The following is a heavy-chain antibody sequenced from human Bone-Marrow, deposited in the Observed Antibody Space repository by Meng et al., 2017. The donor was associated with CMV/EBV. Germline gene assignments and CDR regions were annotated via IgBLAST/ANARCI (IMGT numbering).Heavy chain of an antibody. CDR3: AKDGATLLEWLPD. Sequence: GGSLRLSCAASGFTFSNYAMSWVRQAPGKGLEWVSAISGSGGSTYYADSVKGRFTISRDNSMNTLYLQMNSLRAEDTAVYYCAKDGATLLEWLPDWGQGTLVTFSS. CDR2: ISGSGGST. V-gene: IGHV3-23*01. D-gene: IGHD3-3*01. CDR1: GFTFSNYA. J-gene: IGHJ4*02.